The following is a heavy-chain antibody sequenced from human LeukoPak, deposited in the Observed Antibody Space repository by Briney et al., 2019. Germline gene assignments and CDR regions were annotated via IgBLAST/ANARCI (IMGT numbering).Heavy chain of an antibody. CDR1: GFTFSSYE. D-gene: IGHD3-22*01. V-gene: IGHV3-30*02. Sequence: GGSLRLSCAASGFTFSSYEMNWVRQAPGKGLEWVAFIRYDGSNKYYADSVKGRFTISRDNSKNTLYLQMNSLRAEDTAVYYCAKGVSSSGYYYFDYWGQGTLVTVSS. CDR3: AKGVSSSGYYYFDY. J-gene: IGHJ4*02. CDR2: IRYDGSNK.